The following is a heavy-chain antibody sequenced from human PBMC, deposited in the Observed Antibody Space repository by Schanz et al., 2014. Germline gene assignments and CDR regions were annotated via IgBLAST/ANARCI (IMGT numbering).Heavy chain of an antibody. CDR1: GYTFTSYG. J-gene: IGHJ6*02. V-gene: IGHV1-18*01. CDR3: VRDAGWAFGDYHGMDV. D-gene: IGHD3-10*01. CDR2: ISAYNGHT. Sequence: QGQLVQSGAEVKKPGASVKVSCKASGYTFTSYGITWVRQAPGQGLEWMGWISAYNGHTTYAQKFQGRVTMTTDTSTSTAYMELRSLRSDDTAVYYCVRDAGWAFGDYHGMDVWGQGTSVTVSS.